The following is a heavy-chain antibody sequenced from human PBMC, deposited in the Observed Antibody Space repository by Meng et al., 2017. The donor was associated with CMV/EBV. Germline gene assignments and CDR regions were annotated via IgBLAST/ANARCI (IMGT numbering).Heavy chain of an antibody. CDR3: ARDYLIAAAGTNYYYGMDV. Sequence: ASVKVSCKASGYTFTGYYMHWVRQAPGQGLEWMGWINPNSGGTNYAQKFQGRVTMTRVTSISTAYMELSRLRSDDTAVYYCARDYLIAAAGTNYYYGMDVWGQGTTVTVSS. D-gene: IGHD6-13*01. CDR1: GYTFTGYY. V-gene: IGHV1-2*02. CDR2: INPNSGGT. J-gene: IGHJ6*02.